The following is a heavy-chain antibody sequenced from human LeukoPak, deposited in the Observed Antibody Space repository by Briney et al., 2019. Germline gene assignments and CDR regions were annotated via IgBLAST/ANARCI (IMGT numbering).Heavy chain of an antibody. V-gene: IGHV4-59*08. CDR3: VRLMLGAYFEL. D-gene: IGHD3-10*02. CDR2: MYHSSGDT. J-gene: IGHJ2*01. CDR1: GASTASDY. Sequence: SETLSLTCTVSGASTASDYWSWIRQPPGKRLEWIGYMYHSSGDTAYTPSLASRGTISVDTSKHQSSLKLRSVTAADTAVYYGVRLMLGAYFELWGRGTLVTVSS.